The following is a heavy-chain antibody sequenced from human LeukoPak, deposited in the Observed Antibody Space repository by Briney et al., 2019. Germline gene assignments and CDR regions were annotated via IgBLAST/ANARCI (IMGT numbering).Heavy chain of an antibody. Sequence: SETLSLTCGVYGGSFSGFYWTWIRQSPGKGLEWMGEINHSGSAKYNPSLKSRVSISVDMSKNEVLLELRSVTAADAALYYCARGTTDALWSGYSRGFYYLDVWGTGTTVIVSS. J-gene: IGHJ6*03. CDR3: ARGTTDALWSGYSRGFYYLDV. CDR1: GGSFSGFY. D-gene: IGHD3-3*01. CDR2: INHSGSA. V-gene: IGHV4-34*01.